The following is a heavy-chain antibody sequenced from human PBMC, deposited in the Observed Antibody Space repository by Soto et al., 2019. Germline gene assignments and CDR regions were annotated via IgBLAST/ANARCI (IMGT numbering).Heavy chain of an antibody. CDR1: TFILRSKY. V-gene: IGHV3-53*01. J-gene: IGHJ6*02. CDR2: IHSGGST. Sequence: GGSLRLSCVAPTFILRSKYTTSAREAPGKGLEWVSAIHSGGSTFYADSVKGRFTISRDNSNNTLYLQVNSPRAEDTAVYYCARGFGDRIRGFMRYGIDVWGQGTTVTVSS. D-gene: IGHD3-16*01. CDR3: ARGFGDRIRGFMRYGIDV.